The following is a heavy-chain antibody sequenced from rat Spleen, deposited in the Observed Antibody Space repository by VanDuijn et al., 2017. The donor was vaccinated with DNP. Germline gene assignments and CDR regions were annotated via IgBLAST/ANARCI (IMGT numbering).Heavy chain of an antibody. CDR2: ISYDGSST. J-gene: IGHJ2*01. CDR3: ARHGGHY. Sequence: EVQLVESGGGSVQPGRSLKLSCVASGFTFSDYNMAWVRQAPKKGLEWVATISYDGSSTYYRDSVKGRFTISRDNAKSTLYLQMDSLRSEDTATYYCARHGGHYWGQGVMVTVSS. CDR1: GFTFSDYN. V-gene: IGHV5-7*01.